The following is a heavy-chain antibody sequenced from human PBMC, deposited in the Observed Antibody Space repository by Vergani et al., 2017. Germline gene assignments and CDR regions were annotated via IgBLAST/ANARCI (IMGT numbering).Heavy chain of an antibody. J-gene: IGHJ1*01. V-gene: IGHV3-30*03. CDR2: ISYDGTQT. CDR3: ATKSCGTPGCQIGYFRE. CDR1: GFTSSYYG. D-gene: IGHD1-1*01. Sequence: QVHLVESGGGVVQPGRSLRLSCVVSGFTSSYYGMHWVRQAPGKGLEWGAVISYDGTQTYYADSVKGRFTISRDNSKSTLYLQMNSLRTEDTAVYYCATKSCGTPGCQIGYFREWGQGTLVTVSS.